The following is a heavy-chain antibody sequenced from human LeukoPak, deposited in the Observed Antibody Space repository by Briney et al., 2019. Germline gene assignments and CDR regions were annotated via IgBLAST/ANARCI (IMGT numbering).Heavy chain of an antibody. CDR2: ISYDGTYK. CDR1: GFTFTSYG. Sequence: GGSLRLSCAASGFTFTSYGMHWVRQAPGKGLEWVAVISYDGTYKYYAGFVRGRFTISRDDSKNTLYLQTNSLRAEDTAVYYCAKDRDSSWYSGCFDYWGQGTLITVSS. CDR3: AKDRDSSWYSGCFDY. V-gene: IGHV3-30*18. D-gene: IGHD6-13*01. J-gene: IGHJ4*02.